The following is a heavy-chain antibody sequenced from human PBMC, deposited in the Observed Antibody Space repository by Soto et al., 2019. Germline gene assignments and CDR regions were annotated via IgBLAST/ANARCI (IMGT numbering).Heavy chain of an antibody. Sequence: SVKVSCKASGGTFSSYAISWVRQAPGQGLEWTGGIIPIFGTANYAQKFQGRVTITADESTSTAYMELSSLRSEDTAVYYCARDRSGSYFHWGQGTLVTVSS. CDR1: GGTFSSYA. J-gene: IGHJ4*02. V-gene: IGHV1-69*13. D-gene: IGHD1-26*01. CDR2: IIPIFGTA. CDR3: ARDRSGSYFH.